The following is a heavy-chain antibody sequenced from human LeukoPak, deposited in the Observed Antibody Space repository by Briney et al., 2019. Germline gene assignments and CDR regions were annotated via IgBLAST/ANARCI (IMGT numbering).Heavy chain of an antibody. CDR3: ARLDALRYFDWLPRFANFDY. D-gene: IGHD3-9*01. CDR1: GYSFTSYW. CDR2: IYPGDSDT. Sequence: GESLKISCKGSGYSFTSYWIGWVRQMPGKGLEWMGIIYPGDSDTRYSPSFQGQVTISADKSVSTAYLQWSSLEASDTAMYYCARLDALRYFDWLPRFANFDYWGQGTLVTVSS. V-gene: IGHV5-51*01. J-gene: IGHJ4*02.